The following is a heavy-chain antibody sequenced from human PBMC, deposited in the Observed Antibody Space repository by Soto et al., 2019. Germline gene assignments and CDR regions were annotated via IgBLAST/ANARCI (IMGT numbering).Heavy chain of an antibody. J-gene: IGHJ4*02. V-gene: IGHV3-48*02. CDR1: GFAFSDYS. Sequence: GGSLRLSCVGSGFAFSDYSMSWVRQAPGKGLEWVSYISSSSTIYYADSVKGRYTISRDNAKNSLYLQMNSLRDEDAAVYFCARVSVVTAHRFDYWGQGALVTVSS. CDR2: ISSSSTI. CDR3: ARVSVVTAHRFDY. D-gene: IGHD2-21*02.